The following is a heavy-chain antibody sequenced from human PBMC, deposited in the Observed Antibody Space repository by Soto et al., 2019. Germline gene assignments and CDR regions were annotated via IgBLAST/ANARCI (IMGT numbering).Heavy chain of an antibody. D-gene: IGHD2-2*01. V-gene: IGHV1-18*01. CDR2: ISAYNGNT. J-gene: IGHJ6*02. CDR1: GYTFTSYG. Sequence: ASVKVSCKASGYTFTSYGISWLRQAPGQGLEWMGWISAYNGNTNYAQKLQGRVTMTTDTSTSTAYMELRSLRSDDTAVYYCARPDIVVVPAAPKYYYYGMDVWGQGTTVTVSS. CDR3: ARPDIVVVPAAPKYYYYGMDV.